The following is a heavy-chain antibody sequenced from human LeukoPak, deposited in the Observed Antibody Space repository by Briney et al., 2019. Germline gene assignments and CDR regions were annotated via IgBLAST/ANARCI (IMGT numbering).Heavy chain of an antibody. D-gene: IGHD3-10*01. Sequence: GGSLRLSCATSGFTFSSYSMNWVRQAPGTGLEWVSSISSGSDYIYYADSVKGQFTISRDNAKNSLYLQMTSLRAEDTAVYYCASTNHYYGSGTYDYYFDYWGQGTLLTVSS. CDR3: ASTNHYYGSGTYDYYFDY. V-gene: IGHV3-21*01. CDR1: GFTFSSYS. J-gene: IGHJ4*02. CDR2: ISSGSDYI.